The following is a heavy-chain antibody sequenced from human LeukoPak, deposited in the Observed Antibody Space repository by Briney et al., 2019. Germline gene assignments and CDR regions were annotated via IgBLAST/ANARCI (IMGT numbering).Heavy chain of an antibody. D-gene: IGHD3-22*01. CDR2: ISGSGDGT. V-gene: IGHV3-23*01. Sequence: GGSLGLSCAASGFTFSSYAMSWVRQAPGKGLEWVSVISGSGDGTYYADSVKGRFTISRDNSKNTLYLQMNSLRAEDTAVYYCAKSSGYYSFYFDYWGQGTLVTVSS. J-gene: IGHJ4*02. CDR1: GFTFSSYA. CDR3: AKSSGYYSFYFDY.